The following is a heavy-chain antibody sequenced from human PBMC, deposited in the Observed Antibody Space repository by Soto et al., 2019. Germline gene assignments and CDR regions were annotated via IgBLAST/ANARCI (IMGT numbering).Heavy chain of an antibody. V-gene: IGHV3-21*01. CDR3: ARVGGYCTTSSCYAHFDD. D-gene: IGHD2-2*01. CDR2: ISSGGSYI. CDR1: GFTFSSHG. J-gene: IGHJ4*02. Sequence: GGSLRLSCAASGFTFSSHGMNWVRQAPGKGLEWVSSISSGGSYIYYADSVKGRFTISRDNAKDSLYLQMNSLRAEDTAVYYCARVGGYCTTSSCYAHFDDWGQGTLVTVSS.